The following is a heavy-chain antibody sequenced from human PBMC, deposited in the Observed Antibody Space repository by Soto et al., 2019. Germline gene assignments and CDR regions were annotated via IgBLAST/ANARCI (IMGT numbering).Heavy chain of an antibody. J-gene: IGHJ2*01. CDR3: ARVQYWYFDL. V-gene: IGHV4-31*03. Sequence: QVQLQESGPGLVKPSQTLSLTCTVSGGSISSYGYYWSWIRQHPGKGLEWIGYTSYSGNTYYNSSRKSRVTISADMSKTQFSLRLSSVTAADTAVYYCARVQYWYFDLWGRGTLVTVSS. CDR2: TSYSGNT. CDR1: GGSISSYGYY. D-gene: IGHD1-1*01.